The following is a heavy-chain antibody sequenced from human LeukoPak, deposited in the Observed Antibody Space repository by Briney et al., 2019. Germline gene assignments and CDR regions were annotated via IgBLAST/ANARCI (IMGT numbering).Heavy chain of an antibody. V-gene: IGHV1-8*01. CDR1: GYTFTSYD. J-gene: IGHJ4*02. CDR3: ARGREGYYYGSGSYNY. Sequence: ASVKVSCKASGYTFTSYDINWVRQATGQGLEWMGWMNPNSGNTGYAQKFRGRVTMTRNTSISTAYMELSSLRSEDTAVYYCARGREGYYYGSGSYNYWGQGTLVTVSS. D-gene: IGHD3-10*01. CDR2: MNPNSGNT.